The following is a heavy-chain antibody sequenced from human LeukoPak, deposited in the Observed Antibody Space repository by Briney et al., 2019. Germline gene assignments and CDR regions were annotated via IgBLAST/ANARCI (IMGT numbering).Heavy chain of an antibody. D-gene: IGHD2-2*01. Sequence: KPSETLSLTCAVYGGSFSGYYWSWIRQPPGKGLEWIGSIYYSGSTYYNPSLKSRVTISVDTSKNQFSLKLSSVTAADTAVYYCALSTADCSSTSCYVFYYGMDVWGQGTTVTVSS. CDR2: IYYSGST. V-gene: IGHV4-34*01. CDR3: ALSTADCSSTSCYVFYYGMDV. CDR1: GGSFSGYY. J-gene: IGHJ6*02.